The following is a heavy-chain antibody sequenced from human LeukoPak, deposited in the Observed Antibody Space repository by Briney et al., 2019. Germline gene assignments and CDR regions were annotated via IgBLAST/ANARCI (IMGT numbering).Heavy chain of an antibody. Sequence: PGGSLRLSCAASGFTFSSYGMHWVRQAPGKGLEWVAVIWYDGSNKYYADSVKGRFTISRDNSKNTLYLQMNSLRAEDTAVYYCAKTHGSGSYYNRDQEYWGQGTLVTVSS. CDR3: AKTHGSGSYYNRDQEY. J-gene: IGHJ4*02. CDR1: GFTFSSYG. CDR2: IWYDGSNK. D-gene: IGHD3-10*01. V-gene: IGHV3-33*06.